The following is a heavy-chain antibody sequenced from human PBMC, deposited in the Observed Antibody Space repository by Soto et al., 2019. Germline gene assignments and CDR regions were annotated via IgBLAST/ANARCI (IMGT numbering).Heavy chain of an antibody. CDR2: INPSGGST. D-gene: IGHD3-3*01. J-gene: IGHJ6*02. CDR3: ARARRRGYDFWSGQGGMDV. Sequence: ASVNVSCKASGYTFTSYYMHWVRQAPGQGLEWMGIINPSGGSTSYAQKFQGRVTMTRDTSTSTVYMELSSLRSEDTAVYYCARARRRGYDFWSGQGGMDVWGQGTTVTVSS. V-gene: IGHV1-46*01. CDR1: GYTFTSYY.